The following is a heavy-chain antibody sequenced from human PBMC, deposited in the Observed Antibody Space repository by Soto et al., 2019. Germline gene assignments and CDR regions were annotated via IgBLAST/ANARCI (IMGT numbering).Heavy chain of an antibody. J-gene: IGHJ6*04. Sequence: ASVKVSCKASGYTFTSYYMHWVRQAPGQGLEWMGIINPSGGSTSYAQKFQGRVTMTRDTSTSTVSMELSSLRSEDTAVYYCASGRGVLGAYYYYGMDVWAKGTTVTVSS. V-gene: IGHV1-46*01. D-gene: IGHD2-8*02. CDR2: INPSGGST. CDR1: GYTFTSYY. CDR3: ASGRGVLGAYYYYGMDV.